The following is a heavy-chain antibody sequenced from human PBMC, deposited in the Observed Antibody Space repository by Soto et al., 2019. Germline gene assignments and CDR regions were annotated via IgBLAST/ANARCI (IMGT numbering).Heavy chain of an antibody. CDR3: AKRGDDFWSGYYYYFDH. CDR1: GFIFSNYA. J-gene: IGHJ4*02. Sequence: EVQLLESGGGLVQPGGSLRLSCAASGFIFSNYAMNWVRQAPGKGLEWVSAISAGGASTYYADSVKGRFTISRDYSKNTLYLQMNSLRAEDTAVYYCAKRGDDFWSGYYYYFDHWGQGTLVTVSS. D-gene: IGHD3-3*01. CDR2: ISAGGAST. V-gene: IGHV3-23*01.